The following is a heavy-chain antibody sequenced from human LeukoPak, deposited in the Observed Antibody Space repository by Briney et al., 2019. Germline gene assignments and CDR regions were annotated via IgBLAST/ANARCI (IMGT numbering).Heavy chain of an antibody. Sequence: ASVKVSFKASGYTFTVYFMHWVRQAPGQGLEWMGWINPNSGGTNYAQKFQGWVTMTRDTSISTAYMELSRLRSDDTAVYYCARRLGDSSGWGFDYWGQGTLGTVSS. CDR3: ARRLGDSSGWGFDY. V-gene: IGHV1-2*04. CDR2: INPNSGGT. J-gene: IGHJ4*02. D-gene: IGHD6-19*01. CDR1: GYTFTVYF.